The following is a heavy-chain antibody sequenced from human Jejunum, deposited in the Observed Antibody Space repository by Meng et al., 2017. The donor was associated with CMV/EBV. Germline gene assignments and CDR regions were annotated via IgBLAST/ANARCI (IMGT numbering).Heavy chain of an antibody. J-gene: IGHJ4*02. Sequence: LRLGCSFWAWIPRPPGNGLEWIVYIFYSGDTHSIPSLECRATMSLHTSENQFSLKLNSVTAADTAVYYCARAGASGYYFALRFASWGQGTLGTVSS. D-gene: IGHD3-22*01. V-gene: IGHV4-61*01. CDR3: ARAGASGYYFALRFAS. CDR2: IFYSGDT. CDR1: LRLGCSF.